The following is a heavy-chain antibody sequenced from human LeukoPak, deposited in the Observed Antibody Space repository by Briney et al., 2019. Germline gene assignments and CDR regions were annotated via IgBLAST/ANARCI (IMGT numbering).Heavy chain of an antibody. D-gene: IGHD2-2*01. Sequence: PGGSLRLSCAASGFTFSSYGIHWVRQAPGKGLEWVAFIRYDGSNKYYADSVKGRFTISRDNSKNTLYLQMNSLRAEDTAVYYCARGDIVVVPAAIPPGYWGQGTLVTVSS. CDR1: GFTFSSYG. CDR2: IRYDGSNK. CDR3: ARGDIVVVPAAIPPGY. V-gene: IGHV3-30*02. J-gene: IGHJ4*02.